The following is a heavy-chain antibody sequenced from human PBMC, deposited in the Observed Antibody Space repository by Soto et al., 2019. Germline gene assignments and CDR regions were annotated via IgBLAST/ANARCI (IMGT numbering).Heavy chain of an antibody. CDR3: ARVVRGTTNCTTFDF. J-gene: IGHJ4*02. V-gene: IGHV4-31*11. CDR1: GGSISSGGYY. D-gene: IGHD2-2*01. Sequence: QVQLQESGPGLVKPSQTLSLTCAVSGGSISSGGYYWSWIRQHPGKGLEWIGYIYYSGNTHYNASLKSRVTISMDTSKNQFSLNLSSVTAADTAVYYCARVVRGTTNCTTFDFWGQGTLVTVSS. CDR2: IYYSGNT.